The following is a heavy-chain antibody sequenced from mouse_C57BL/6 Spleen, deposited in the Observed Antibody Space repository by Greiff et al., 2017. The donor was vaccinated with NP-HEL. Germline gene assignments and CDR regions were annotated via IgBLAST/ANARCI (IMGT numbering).Heavy chain of an antibody. J-gene: IGHJ4*01. CDR2: IDPSDSYT. Sequence: VQLQQSGAELVMPGASVKLSCKASGYTFTSYWMHWVKQRPGQGLEWIGEIDPSDSYTNYNQKFKGKSTLTVDKSSSTAYMQLSSLTSEDSAVYCGERSRGYGNTGAMDYWGQRTSVTVSS. V-gene: IGHV1-69*01. CDR3: ERSRGYGNTGAMDY. CDR1: GYTFTSYW. D-gene: IGHD2-1*01.